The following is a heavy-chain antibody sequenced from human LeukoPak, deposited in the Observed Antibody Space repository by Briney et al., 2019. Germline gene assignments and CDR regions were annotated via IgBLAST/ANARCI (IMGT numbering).Heavy chain of an antibody. CDR2: ISYDGSNK. J-gene: IGHJ4*02. Sequence: GRSLRLSCAASGFTFSSYAMHWVRQAPGKGLEWVAVISYDGSNKYYADSVKGRFTISRDYSKNTLYLQMNSLRAEDTAVYYCASPPDYGDYMSYFDYWGQGTLVTVSS. CDR1: GFTFSSYA. V-gene: IGHV3-30-3*01. CDR3: ASPPDYGDYMSYFDY. D-gene: IGHD4-17*01.